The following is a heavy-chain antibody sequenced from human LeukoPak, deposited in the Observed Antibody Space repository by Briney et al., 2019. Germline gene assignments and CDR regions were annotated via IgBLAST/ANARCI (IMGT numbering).Heavy chain of an antibody. CDR2: INHSGST. Sequence: SETLSLTCAVHGGSFSGYYWSWIRQPPGKGLEWIGEINHSGSTNYNPSLKSRVTISVDTSKNQFSLKLSSVTAADTAVYYCARDYGEDIVAIRYYYYYMDVWGKGTTVTVSS. J-gene: IGHJ6*03. CDR3: ARDYGEDIVAIRYYYYYMDV. CDR1: GGSFSGYY. V-gene: IGHV4-34*01. D-gene: IGHD5-12*01.